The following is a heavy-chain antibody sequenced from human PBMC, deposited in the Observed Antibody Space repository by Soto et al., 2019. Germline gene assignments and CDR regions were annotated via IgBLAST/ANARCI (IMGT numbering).Heavy chain of an antibody. CDR2: IKSKGHGGTT. Sequence: GGSLRLSCAASGFAFSNAWINWVRQAPGKGLEWVGRIKSKGHGGTTDFAAPVRGRFAISRDDSRNLVYMRMNSLNTEDTAVYYCTTDSYTSVIVVRFDYWGHGTLVTVSS. CDR3: TTDSYTSVIVVRFDY. V-gene: IGHV3-15*07. CDR1: GFAFSNAW. J-gene: IGHJ4*01. D-gene: IGHD3-22*01.